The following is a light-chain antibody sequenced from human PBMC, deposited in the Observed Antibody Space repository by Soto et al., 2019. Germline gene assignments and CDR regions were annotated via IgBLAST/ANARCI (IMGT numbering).Light chain of an antibody. CDR1: QGISSW. Sequence: DIQMTQSPSSVSASVGDRVTITCRASQGISSWLAWYQQKPGTAPKLLIYHASTLESGVPSRFSGSGSGTEFTLTISSLQPDDFATYYCQQYNSYSITFGQGTRLEIK. J-gene: IGKJ5*01. CDR2: HAS. V-gene: IGKV1-5*01. CDR3: QQYNSYSIT.